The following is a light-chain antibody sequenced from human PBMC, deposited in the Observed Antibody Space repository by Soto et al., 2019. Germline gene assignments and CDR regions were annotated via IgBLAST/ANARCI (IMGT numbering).Light chain of an antibody. CDR2: VAS. J-gene: IGKJ4*01. CDR1: QHINSW. Sequence: DIQMTQSPSTLSASVGDRVTITCRASQHINSWLAWYQQKPGKAPKFLIYVASSLESGVPSRFSGSGSGTEFTLTISSLQPDDFATYFCQKYNSYPLTFGGGTKVDIK. CDR3: QKYNSYPLT. V-gene: IGKV1-5*01.